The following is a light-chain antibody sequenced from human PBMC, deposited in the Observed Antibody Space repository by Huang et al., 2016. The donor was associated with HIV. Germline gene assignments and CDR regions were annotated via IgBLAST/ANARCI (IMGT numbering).Light chain of an antibody. CDR3: QQRNNWPPWT. CDR2: DAS. Sequence: EIVLTQSPATLSLSPGEGATLSCRASQSIGSYLAWYQQRPGQAPRLLIYDASVRAPGIPARFSGRGSGTDFTLTISSLEPEDFAVYYCQQRNNWPPWTFGQGTKVELK. J-gene: IGKJ1*01. V-gene: IGKV3-11*01. CDR1: QSIGSY.